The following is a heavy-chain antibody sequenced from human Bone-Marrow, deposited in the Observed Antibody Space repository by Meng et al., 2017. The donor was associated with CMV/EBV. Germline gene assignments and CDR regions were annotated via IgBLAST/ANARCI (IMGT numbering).Heavy chain of an antibody. CDR3: ARVDAITVVRGVPDY. V-gene: IGHV4-39*07. D-gene: IGHD3-10*01. J-gene: IGHJ4*02. CDR2: VYYSGST. CDR1: GGSISSSSYY. Sequence: SETLSLTCTVSGGSISSSSYYWGWIRQPPGKGLEWIGSVYYSGSTYYNPSLKSRVTISVDTSKNQFSLKLSSVAAADTAVYYCARVDAITVVRGVPDYWGQGTLFTVSS.